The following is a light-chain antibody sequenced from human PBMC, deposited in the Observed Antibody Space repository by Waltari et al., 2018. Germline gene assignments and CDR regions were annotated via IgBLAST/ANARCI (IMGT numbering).Light chain of an antibody. Sequence: QAVVTQEPSLTVSPGGTVTLTCGSSTGAVTSGLYPYGFQQKPGQAPRKLIHDTTKKCAWTPARCSGALLGGKAALTLSGAQPEEEAEYFCFLSYRGFRVFGGGTKLTVL. CDR1: TGAVTSGLY. CDR3: FLSYRGFRV. V-gene: IGLV7-46*01. J-gene: IGLJ3*02. CDR2: DTT.